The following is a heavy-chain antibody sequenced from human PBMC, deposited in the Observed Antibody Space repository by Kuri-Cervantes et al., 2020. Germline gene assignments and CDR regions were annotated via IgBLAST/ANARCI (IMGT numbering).Heavy chain of an antibody. CDR3: ARDTYSSSSWFDP. D-gene: IGHD6-6*01. V-gene: IGHV1-18*04. J-gene: IGHJ5*02. Sequence: ASVKVSCKASGYTFTGYYMHWVRQAPGQGLEWMGWISAYNGNTNYAQKLQGRVTMTTDTSTSTAYMELRSLRSDDTAVYYCARDTYSSSSWFDPWGQGTLVTVSS. CDR2: ISAYNGNT. CDR1: GYTFTGYY.